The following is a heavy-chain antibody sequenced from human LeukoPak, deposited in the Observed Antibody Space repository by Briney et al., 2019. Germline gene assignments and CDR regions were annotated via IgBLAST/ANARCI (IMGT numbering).Heavy chain of an antibody. Sequence: SETLSLTCTVSGYSISSGYYWGWIRQPPGKGLEWIGSIYYSGSTYYNPSLKSRVTISVDTSKNQFSLKLSSVTAADTTVYYCARYDSSGYDAFDIWGQGTMVTVSS. D-gene: IGHD3-22*01. CDR3: ARYDSSGYDAFDI. J-gene: IGHJ3*02. CDR1: GYSISSGYY. V-gene: IGHV4-38-2*02. CDR2: IYYSGST.